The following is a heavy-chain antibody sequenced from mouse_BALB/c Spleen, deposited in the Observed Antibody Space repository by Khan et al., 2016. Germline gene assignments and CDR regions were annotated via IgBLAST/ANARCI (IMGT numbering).Heavy chain of an antibody. D-gene: IGHD1-1*01. J-gene: IGHJ2*01. CDR3: ASWHYDGSSP. Sequence: EVQLQESGPDLVKPSQSLSLTCTVTGYSISSGYSWHWIRQFPGNKLEWMGYIHYNGSTKYNPSLKSRISITRATSKNQFFLQLNSVTTEDTATYDCASWHYDGSSPWGQGTTLTVSS. V-gene: IGHV3-1*02. CDR2: IHYNGST. CDR1: GYSISSGYS.